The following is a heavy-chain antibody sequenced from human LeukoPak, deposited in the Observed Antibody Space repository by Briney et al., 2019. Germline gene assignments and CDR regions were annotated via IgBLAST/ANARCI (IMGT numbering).Heavy chain of an antibody. CDR1: GYTFTSYA. Sequence: ASVKVSCKASGYTFTSYAMHWVRQAPGQRLEWMGWINAGNGNTKYSQKFQGRVTITRDTSASTAYMELSSLRSEDTAVYYCARVPSLGIAAGDFDYWGQGTLVTVSS. V-gene: IGHV1-3*01. CDR3: ARVPSLGIAAGDFDY. CDR2: INAGNGNT. D-gene: IGHD6-13*01. J-gene: IGHJ4*02.